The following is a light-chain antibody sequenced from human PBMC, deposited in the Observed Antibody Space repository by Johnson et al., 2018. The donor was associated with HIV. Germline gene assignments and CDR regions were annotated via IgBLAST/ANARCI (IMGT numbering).Light chain of an antibody. CDR2: ENN. Sequence: SVLTQPPSVSAAPGQTVTISCSGSNSTIGNNFVSWYQQFPGTAPRLLIYENNKRPSGIADRFSGYKSGTSATLGITGLQTGDEADYYCGTLDSSLSAHYVFGTGTKSTVL. V-gene: IGLV1-51*02. J-gene: IGLJ1*01. CDR1: NSTIGNNF. CDR3: GTLDSSLSAHYV.